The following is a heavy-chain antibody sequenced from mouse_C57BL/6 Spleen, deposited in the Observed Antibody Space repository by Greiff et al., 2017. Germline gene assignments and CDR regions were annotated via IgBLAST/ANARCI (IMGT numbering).Heavy chain of an antibody. CDR3: ARMGNPYAMDY. J-gene: IGHJ4*01. Sequence: QVQLQQPGAELVRPGTSVKLSCKASGYTFTSYWMHWVKQRPGQGLEWIGVIDPSDSYTNYNQKFKGKATLTVDPSSSTAYMQLSSLTSEDSAVYYCARMGNPYAMDYWGQGTSVTVSS. V-gene: IGHV1-59*01. D-gene: IGHD2-1*01. CDR1: GYTFTSYW. CDR2: IDPSDSYT.